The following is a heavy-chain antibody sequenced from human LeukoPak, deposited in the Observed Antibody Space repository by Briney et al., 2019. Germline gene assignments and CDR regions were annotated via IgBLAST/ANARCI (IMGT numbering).Heavy chain of an antibody. CDR3: AKISLSCVAGTIDY. V-gene: IGHV3-23*01. Sequence: GGSLRLSCAASGFTFSDYAMSWVRQAPGKGLDWVSGIHGSRGGTYYSHSVKGRFTVSRDNSKNTLYLQMNSLRAEDTAVYYCAKISLSCVAGTIDYWGQGTLVTVSS. CDR2: IHGSRGGT. CDR1: GFTFSDYA. J-gene: IGHJ4*02. D-gene: IGHD6-19*01.